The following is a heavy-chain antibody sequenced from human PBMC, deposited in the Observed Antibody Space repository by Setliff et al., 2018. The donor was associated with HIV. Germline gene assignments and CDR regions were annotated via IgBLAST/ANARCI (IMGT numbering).Heavy chain of an antibody. J-gene: IGHJ4*02. CDR1: GASIRDYY. D-gene: IGHD2-15*01. CDR3: ARDDRCSGGCCYSY. CDR2: IYYSGST. V-gene: IGHV4-59*12. Sequence: PSETLSLTCTVSGASIRDYYWSGIRQPPGKGREWIGYIYYSGSTNYNPSLKSRVTISLDTSKNQFSLRLSSVAAADTAVYYCARDDRCSGGCCYSYWGQGALVTVSS.